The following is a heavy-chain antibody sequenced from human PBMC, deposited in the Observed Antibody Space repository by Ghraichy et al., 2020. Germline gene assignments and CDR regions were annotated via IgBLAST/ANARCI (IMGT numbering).Heavy chain of an antibody. Sequence: ASVKVSCKASGYTFSSYNIHWVRQTPGQGLEWMGMVRPTGGATQYARRFQDRVTMTRDTSTGAVYIELSSLKSEDTAVYYCATEPLLSYYFDYWGQGTLVTVSS. V-gene: IGHV1-46*01. CDR3: ATEPLLSYYFDY. D-gene: IGHD2-15*01. J-gene: IGHJ4*02. CDR2: VRPTGGAT. CDR1: GYTFSSYN.